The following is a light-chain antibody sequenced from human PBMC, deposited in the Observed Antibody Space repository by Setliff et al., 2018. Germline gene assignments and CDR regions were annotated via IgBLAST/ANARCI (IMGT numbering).Light chain of an antibody. V-gene: IGLV2-8*01. CDR2: EVN. Sequence: QSVLTQPPSASESPGQSVTISCTGTSSDIGGYKYVSWYQQHPGKAPKLMIYEVNKRPSGVPDRFSGSKSGNTASLTVSGLQAEDEADYYCSSNIGSNNFDVFGTGTKVTVL. CDR3: SSNIGSNNFDV. CDR1: SSDIGGYKY. J-gene: IGLJ1*01.